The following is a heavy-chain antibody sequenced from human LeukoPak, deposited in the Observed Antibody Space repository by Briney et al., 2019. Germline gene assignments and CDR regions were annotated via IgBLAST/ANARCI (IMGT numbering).Heavy chain of an antibody. D-gene: IGHD2-15*01. Sequence: PTATLSLTRTVFGGSISSNYWSWIRQPPRKGLEWIGYIYYSGSTTYNPSLKSRVTISVHTSKNQFTMTLSSVTAADTAVYYCARRRAGDCSCGSCYSATTVDWFDPWGQGTLVTVSS. CDR1: GGSISSNY. CDR2: IYYSGST. J-gene: IGHJ5*02. V-gene: IGHV4-59*08. CDR3: ARRRAGDCSCGSCYSATTVDWFDP.